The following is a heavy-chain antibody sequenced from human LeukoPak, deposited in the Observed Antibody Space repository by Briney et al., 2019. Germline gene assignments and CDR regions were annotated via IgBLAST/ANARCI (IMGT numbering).Heavy chain of an antibody. D-gene: IGHD1-26*01. CDR1: GASISRDY. J-gene: IGHJ4*02. Sequence: SETLSLTCTVSGASISRDYWTWIRQPPGKGLEWIGYIYNGGSTTYSPSLNSRVTISLDTSNNQVPLRLSSVTAADTAVYYCAKGGTYGGGADYWGQGTLVTVSS. CDR2: IYNGGST. V-gene: IGHV4-59*01. CDR3: AKGGTYGGGADY.